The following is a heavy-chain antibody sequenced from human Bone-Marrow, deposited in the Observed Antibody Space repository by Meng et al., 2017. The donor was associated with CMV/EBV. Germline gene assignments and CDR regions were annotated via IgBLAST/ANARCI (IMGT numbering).Heavy chain of an antibody. D-gene: IGHD4-23*01. CDR1: GGTFSSYA. CDR2: IIPILGIA. V-gene: IGHV1-69*10. Sequence: SVKVSCKASGGTFSSYAISWVRQAPGQGLKWMGGIIPILGIANYVQKFQGRVTITADKSTSTAYMELSSLRSEDTAAYYCARCAVSLTQYYYYGMDVWGQGTTVTVSS. J-gene: IGHJ6*02. CDR3: ARCAVSLTQYYYYGMDV.